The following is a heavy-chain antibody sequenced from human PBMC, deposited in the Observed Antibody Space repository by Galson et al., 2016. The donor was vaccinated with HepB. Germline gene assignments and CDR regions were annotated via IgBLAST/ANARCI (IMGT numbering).Heavy chain of an antibody. J-gene: IGHJ5*02. CDR3: ARVVIDASNYFDP. Sequence: LSLTCTVSGASISNGGYYWSWIRQYPGKGLEWIGHIYYSGSTYYNPSLSSRITISIDTSKTQFSLQLSSVTAADTAVYYCARVVIDASNYFDPWGQGTLVTVSS. CDR1: GASISNGGYY. V-gene: IGHV4-31*03. CDR2: IYYSGST. D-gene: IGHD3-16*02.